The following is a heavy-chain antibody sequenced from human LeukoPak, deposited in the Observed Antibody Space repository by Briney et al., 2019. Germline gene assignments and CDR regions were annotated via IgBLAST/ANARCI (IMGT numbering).Heavy chain of an antibody. CDR3: ARGGREQTNDY. J-gene: IGHJ4*02. CDR1: KYIFTAYY. Sequence: PRASVKVSCKASKYIFTAYYIHWVRQAPGHGLEWMGWINPNSGVSNYAQKFQGRVTMTRDTSISTAYMELSSLRSEDTAVYYCARGGREQTNDYWGQGTLVTVSS. D-gene: IGHD1-26*01. CDR2: INPNSGVS. V-gene: IGHV1-2*02.